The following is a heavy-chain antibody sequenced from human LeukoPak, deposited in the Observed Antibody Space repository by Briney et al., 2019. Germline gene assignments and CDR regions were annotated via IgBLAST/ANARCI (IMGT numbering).Heavy chain of an antibody. Sequence: KASETLSLTCAVSGGSISSSNWWSWVRQPPGKGLEWIGEIYHSGSTNYNPSLKSQVTISVDKSKNQFSLKLSSVTAADTAVYYCARDHYDFWSGYYYYYYGMDVWGQGTTVTVSS. J-gene: IGHJ6*02. D-gene: IGHD3-3*01. V-gene: IGHV4-4*02. CDR3: ARDHYDFWSGYYYYYYGMDV. CDR1: GGSISSSNW. CDR2: IYHSGST.